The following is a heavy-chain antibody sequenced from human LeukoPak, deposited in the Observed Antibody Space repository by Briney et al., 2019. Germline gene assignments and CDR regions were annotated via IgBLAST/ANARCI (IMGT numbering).Heavy chain of an antibody. CDR2: ISAGGATI. D-gene: IGHD1-26*01. CDR1: GFSFSTYA. J-gene: IGHJ6*03. V-gene: IGHV3-23*01. Sequence: GGSLRLSCAASGFSFSTYAMSWVRQAPGKGLEWVSAISAGGATIYYADSVKGRFTVSRDNSKNTLYLHMNSLRAEDTAIYYYAKDSGGTYFYYYYYMDVWGKGTTVTVSS. CDR3: AKDSGGTYFYYYYYMDV.